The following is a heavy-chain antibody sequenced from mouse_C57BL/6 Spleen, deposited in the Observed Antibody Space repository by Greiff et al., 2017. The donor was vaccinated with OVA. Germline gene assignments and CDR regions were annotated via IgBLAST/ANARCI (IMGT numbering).Heavy chain of an antibody. CDR1: GFNIKDYY. CDR3: ARYYGYDC. CDR2: IDPEDGET. Sequence: VQLQQSGAELVKPGASVKLSCTASGFNIKDYYMHWVKQRTEQGLEWIGRIDPEDGETTYAPKIQGKATITAATSSNTAYLQRVSLTSEDTAVYYCARYYGYDCWGKGTTLTVAS. D-gene: IGHD2-2*01. V-gene: IGHV14-2*01. J-gene: IGHJ2*01.